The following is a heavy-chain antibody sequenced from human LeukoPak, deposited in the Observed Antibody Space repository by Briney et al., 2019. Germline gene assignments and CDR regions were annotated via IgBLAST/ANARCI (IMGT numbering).Heavy chain of an antibody. CDR3: ARGGWIETGGGPKPGFAP. CDR2: INPNTGDT. D-gene: IGHD2-8*02. CDR1: GYTFTAYF. Sequence: ASVKVSCKASGYTFTAYFIYWVRQAPGQGFEWMGWINPNTGDTSCAPRFQDRVTMTRDTSITTAYMDLTWLTSDDTALYYCARGGWIETGGGPKPGFAPWGQRTLVTVSS. J-gene: IGHJ5*02. V-gene: IGHV1-2*02.